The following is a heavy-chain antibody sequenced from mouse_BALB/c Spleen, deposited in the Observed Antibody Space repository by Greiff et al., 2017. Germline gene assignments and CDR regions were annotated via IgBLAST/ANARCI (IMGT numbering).Heavy chain of an antibody. CDR1: GFTFSSYA. CDR2: ISSGGST. Sequence: DVKLVESGGGLVKPGGSLKLSCAASGFTFSSYAMSWVRQTPEKRLEWVASISSGGSTYYPDSVMGRFTISRDNARNILYLQMSSLRSEDTAMYYCASEGDPYGNYVPWYFDVWGEGTTVTVSS. D-gene: IGHD2-1*01. V-gene: IGHV5-6-5*01. J-gene: IGHJ1*01. CDR3: ASEGDPYGNYVPWYFDV.